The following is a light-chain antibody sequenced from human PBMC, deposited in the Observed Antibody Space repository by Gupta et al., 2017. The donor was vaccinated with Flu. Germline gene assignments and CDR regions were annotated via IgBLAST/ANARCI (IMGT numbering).Light chain of an antibody. CDR3: SSYTSSSTLD. Sequence: QSALTQPASVSGSPGQSITISCTGTSSDVGGYNHVPWYQQHPGKAPKLMIYDVSNRPSGVSNRFSGSKSGNTASLTISGLQAEDEADYYCSSYTSSSTLDFGTGTKVTVL. CDR1: SSDVGGYNH. J-gene: IGLJ1*01. V-gene: IGLV2-14*01. CDR2: DVS.